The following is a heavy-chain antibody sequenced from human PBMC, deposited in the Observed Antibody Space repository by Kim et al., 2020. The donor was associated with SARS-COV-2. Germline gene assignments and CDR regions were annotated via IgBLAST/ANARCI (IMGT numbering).Heavy chain of an antibody. CDR1: GGSFSGYY. Sequence: SETLSLTCAVYGGSFSGYYWSWIRQPPGKGLEWIGEINHSGSTNNNPSLKSRVTISVDTSKNQFSLKLSSVTAADTAVYYCARGPEVVRTPGCFDYWGQGTLVTVAS. J-gene: IGHJ4*02. V-gene: IGHV4-34*01. D-gene: IGHD2-15*01. CDR3: ARGPEVVRTPGCFDY. CDR2: INHSGST.